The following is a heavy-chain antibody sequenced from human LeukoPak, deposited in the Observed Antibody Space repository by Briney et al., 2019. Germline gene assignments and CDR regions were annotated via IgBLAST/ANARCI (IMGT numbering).Heavy chain of an antibody. J-gene: IGHJ4*02. CDR1: GFTFDDYA. V-gene: IGHV3-9*01. CDR3: AKAAGYGSGSCSDY. CDR2: ISWNSGNI. Sequence: PGGSLRLSCAASGFTFDDYAIHWVRQAPGKGLEWVSGISWNSGNIGYADSVKGRFTISRDNAKNSLYLQMNSLRAEDTALYYCAKAAGYGSGSCSDYWGQGTLVTVSS. D-gene: IGHD3-10*01.